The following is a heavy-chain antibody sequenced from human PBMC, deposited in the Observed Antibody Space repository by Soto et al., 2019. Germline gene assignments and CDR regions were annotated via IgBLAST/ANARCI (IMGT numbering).Heavy chain of an antibody. CDR1: GFTFSSYA. CDR2: ISGSGGST. Sequence: GGSLRLSCAASGFTFSSYAMSWVRQAPGKGLEWVSAISGSGGSTYYADSVKGRFTISRDNSKNTLYLQMNSLRAEDTAVYYSAVDIVVVVAAPAFDIWGQGTMVTVSS. CDR3: AVDIVVVVAAPAFDI. D-gene: IGHD2-15*01. J-gene: IGHJ3*02. V-gene: IGHV3-23*01.